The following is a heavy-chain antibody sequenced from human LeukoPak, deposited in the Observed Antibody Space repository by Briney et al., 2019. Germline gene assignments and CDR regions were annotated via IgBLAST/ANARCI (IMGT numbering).Heavy chain of an antibody. J-gene: IGHJ4*02. Sequence: GGSLRLSCAASGFTFSSYGMSWVRQAPGKGLEWVSAISGSGGSTYYADSVKGRFTISRDNSKNTLYLQMNSLRAEDTAVYYCAKDFDFNNNFDYWGQGTLVTVSS. D-gene: IGHD1-14*01. CDR2: ISGSGGST. V-gene: IGHV3-23*01. CDR3: AKDFDFNNNFDY. CDR1: GFTFSSYG.